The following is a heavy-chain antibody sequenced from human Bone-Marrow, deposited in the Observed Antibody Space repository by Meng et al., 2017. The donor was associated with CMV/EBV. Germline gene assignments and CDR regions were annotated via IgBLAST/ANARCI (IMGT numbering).Heavy chain of an antibody. CDR1: GFTFSSYW. V-gene: IGHV3-7*01. D-gene: IGHD2-2*01. CDR2: IKQDGSEK. CDR3: ARDWGGVPAAGDI. J-gene: IGHJ3*02. Sequence: GALRLSCAASGFTFSSYWMSWVRQAPGKGLERVANIKQDGSEKYYVDSVKGRFTISRDNAKNSLYLQMNGLRAEDTAVYYCARDWGGVPAAGDIWGQGTVVTVSS.